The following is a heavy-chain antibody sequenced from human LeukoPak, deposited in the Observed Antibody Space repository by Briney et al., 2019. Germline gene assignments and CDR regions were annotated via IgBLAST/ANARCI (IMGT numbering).Heavy chain of an antibody. D-gene: IGHD1-14*01. CDR1: GFIFGKSW. CDR3: ARDDYNRL. Sequence: GGSLRLSCAASGFIFGKSWMHWVRQAPGKGLVWVSRTDGSSTTYADSVKGRFSVSMDNAQNTLYLQMYSLRAEDTAVYYCARDDYNRLWGQGTLVTVSS. V-gene: IGHV3-74*01. CDR2: TDGSST. J-gene: IGHJ4*02.